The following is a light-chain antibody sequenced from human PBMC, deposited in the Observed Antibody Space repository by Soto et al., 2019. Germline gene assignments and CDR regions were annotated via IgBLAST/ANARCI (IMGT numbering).Light chain of an antibody. J-gene: IGKJ1*01. CDR3: QQYVTSSWM. V-gene: IGKV3-15*01. CDR2: GAS. CDR1: QSVSSN. Sequence: EIVMTQSPATLSVSPGERATLSCRASQSVSSNLAWYQQKPGQAPRLLIYGASTRATGIPARFSGSGSGTDFTLTISRLEAEDFAVYYCQQYVTSSWMFGQGTKVDIK.